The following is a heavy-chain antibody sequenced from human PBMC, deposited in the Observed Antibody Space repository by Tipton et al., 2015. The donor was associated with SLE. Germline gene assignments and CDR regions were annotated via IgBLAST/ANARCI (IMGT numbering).Heavy chain of an antibody. CDR2: IYYSGST. V-gene: IGHV4-39*07. CDR1: GGSISSSHYY. D-gene: IGHD3-3*01. CDR3: ASSPGITIFGVVTYFDF. J-gene: IGHJ4*02. Sequence: TLSLTCTVSGGSISSSHYYWGWIRQPPGKGLEWIGSIYYSGSTYYNPSLKSRITISVDTSTNQFSLKLNSVTAADTAVYYCASSPGITIFGVVTYFDFWSQGHLVTVSS.